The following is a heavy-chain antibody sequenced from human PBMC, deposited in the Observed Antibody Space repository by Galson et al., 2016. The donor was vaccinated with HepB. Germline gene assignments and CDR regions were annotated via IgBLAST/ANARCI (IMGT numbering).Heavy chain of an antibody. V-gene: IGHV5-51*01. J-gene: IGHJ3*02. CDR3: ARANAWGYFDI. CDR2: IYPGDSYA. CDR1: GSSFTNYW. D-gene: IGHD3-16*01. Sequence: QSGAEVKKPGESLRISCKVSGSSFTNYWISWVRHMPGKGLEWMGRIYPGDSYATYGPSFQGQVTISADRSISTGYLQWTSLKASDTAIYFCARANAWGYFDIWGRGAMVTVSS.